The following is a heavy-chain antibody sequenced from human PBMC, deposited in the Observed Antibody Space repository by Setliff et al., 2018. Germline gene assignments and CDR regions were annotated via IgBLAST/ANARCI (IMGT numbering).Heavy chain of an antibody. D-gene: IGHD6-13*01. CDR3: ARDRVLGSTWYELIASDF. Sequence: ASVKVSCKASGYIFTTYGFNWVRQAPGQGLEWMGMISTYTGKTTYAQKFQGRVTMTTDTSTSTAYMELRSLRSDDTAVYFCARDRVLGSTWYELIASDFWGQGSLVTVSS. CDR1: GYIFTTYG. V-gene: IGHV1-18*01. CDR2: ISTYTGKT. J-gene: IGHJ4*02.